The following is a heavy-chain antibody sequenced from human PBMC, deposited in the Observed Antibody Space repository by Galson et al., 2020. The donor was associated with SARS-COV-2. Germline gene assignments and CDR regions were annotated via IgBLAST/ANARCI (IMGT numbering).Heavy chain of an antibody. Sequence: SLKIYSAASGLTFSTYAMHWVRQAPGKGLEWVAVIWSDGNNKYYLDSVKGRFTISRDNSKNTVNLQMNGLRAEDTAVYYCTTSIIVPGTLDYWGERTLVSVSS. CDR2: IWSDGNNK. J-gene: IGHJ4*02. D-gene: IGHD3-22*01. CDR1: GLTFSTYA. V-gene: IGHV3-33*01. CDR3: TTSIIVPGTLDY.